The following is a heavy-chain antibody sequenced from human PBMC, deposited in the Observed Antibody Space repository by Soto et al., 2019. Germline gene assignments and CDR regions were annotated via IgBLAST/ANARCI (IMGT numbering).Heavy chain of an antibody. CDR1: GFTFRTSW. V-gene: IGHV3-74*01. Sequence: PGGSLRLSCAASGFTFRTSWMHWVRQAPGQGLVWVARMNGEGSVISYADSVKGRFTISRDNAKNTLFLQMNSLRVEDTALYYCASQLLYGYWGQGTLVTVS. CDR2: MNGEGSVI. CDR3: ASQLLYGY. D-gene: IGHD1-1*01. J-gene: IGHJ4*02.